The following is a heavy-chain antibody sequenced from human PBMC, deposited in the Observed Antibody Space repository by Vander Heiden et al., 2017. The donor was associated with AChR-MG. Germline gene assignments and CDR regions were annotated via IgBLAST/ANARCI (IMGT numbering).Heavy chain of an antibody. CDR2: IYYSGST. Sequence: VSGGSIRSHYWSLIRQPPGKGLEWIGYIYYSGSTNYNPSLKSRVNISVDTSKNQFSLKLSSVTAADTAVYYCARDLRGYSGYDLGSYYYYYYMDVWGKGTTVTVSS. J-gene: IGHJ6*03. V-gene: IGHV4-59*11. CDR3: ARDLRGYSGYDLGSYYYYYYMDV. CDR1: GGSIRSHY. D-gene: IGHD5-12*01.